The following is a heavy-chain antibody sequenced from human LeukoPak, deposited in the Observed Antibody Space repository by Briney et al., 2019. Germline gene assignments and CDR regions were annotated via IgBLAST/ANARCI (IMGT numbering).Heavy chain of an antibody. CDR3: ARAITIFDYYYMDV. D-gene: IGHD3-3*01. CDR1: GDTFTTYD. J-gene: IGHJ6*03. CDR2: MNPKSGIT. Sequence: ASVKVSCNVSGDTFTTYDINWVRQATGQGLEWMGWMNPKSGITVYAQKFQGRLTLTRDISISTAYMELSSLRSEDTAVYFCARAITIFDYYYMDVWGKGTTVTVSS. V-gene: IGHV1-8*01.